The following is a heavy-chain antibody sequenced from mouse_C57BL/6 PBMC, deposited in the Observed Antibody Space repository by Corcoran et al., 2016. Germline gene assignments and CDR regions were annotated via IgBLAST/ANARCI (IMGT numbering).Heavy chain of an antibody. D-gene: IGHD2-1*01. CDR2: IYWDDDK. CDR3: ARRAATMVEGVYYAMDY. CDR1: GFSLSTSGMG. J-gene: IGHJ4*01. Sequence: QVTLKESGPGILQSSQTLSLTCSFSGFSLSTSGMGVSWIRQPSGKSLEWLAHIYWDDDKRYNPSLKSRLTISKDTSRNQVFLKITSVDTADTATYYCARRAATMVEGVYYAMDYWGQGTSVTVSS. V-gene: IGHV8-12*01.